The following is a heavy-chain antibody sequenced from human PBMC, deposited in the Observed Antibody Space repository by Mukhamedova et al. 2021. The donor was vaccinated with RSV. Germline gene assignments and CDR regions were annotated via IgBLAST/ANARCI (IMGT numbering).Heavy chain of an antibody. V-gene: IGHV3-15*01. CDR3: TTMTTKRGY. Sequence: QAPGKGLEWVGRIKSKTDGGTTDYAAPVKGRFTISRDDSKNTLYLQMNSQKTEDTAVYYCTTMTTKRGYWGQGTLVTVSS. CDR2: IKSKTDGGTT. D-gene: IGHD4-11*01. J-gene: IGHJ4*02.